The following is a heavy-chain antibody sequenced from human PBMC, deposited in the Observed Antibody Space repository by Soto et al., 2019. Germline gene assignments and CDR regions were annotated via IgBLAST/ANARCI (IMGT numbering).Heavy chain of an antibody. V-gene: IGHV1-69*01. D-gene: IGHD3-16*01. CDR1: GGIFTNNA. Sequence: QVQVVQSGAEVKKPGSSVKVSCKVSGGIFTNNAISWVRQAPGQGLEWLGGVIPLFDTAYYAQIFRGRLRSSADGATTTAYMELSGLTSADTAVYFCATGGHNDGYNFYHGMDVWGQGTTGTVS. J-gene: IGHJ6*02. CDR3: ATGGHNDGYNFYHGMDV. CDR2: VIPLFDTA.